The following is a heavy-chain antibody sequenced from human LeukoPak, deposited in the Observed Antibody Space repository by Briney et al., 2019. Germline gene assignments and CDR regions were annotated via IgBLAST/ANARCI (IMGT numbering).Heavy chain of an antibody. V-gene: IGHV3-66*01. J-gene: IGHJ4*02. CDR2: IYSGYTT. CDR1: RFTVSSNY. CDR3: ARGSTRKWELLDE. Sequence: GGSLRLSCEASRFTVSSNYMSWVRQAPGKGLEWVSAIYSGYTTYYADSVRGRFTISRDNSKNTLYLQMSSLRAEDTAVYYCARGSTRKWELLDEWGQGTLVIVSS. D-gene: IGHD1-26*01.